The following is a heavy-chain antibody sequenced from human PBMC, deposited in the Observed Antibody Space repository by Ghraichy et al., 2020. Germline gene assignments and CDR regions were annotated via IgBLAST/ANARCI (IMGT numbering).Heavy chain of an antibody. V-gene: IGHV4-39*01. Sequence: SETLSLTCTVSGGSISSGSYYWAWIRQPPGKGLEWIATMYYSGSTYSNPSLKSRVTTSVDTSKNHFSLNLSSVTAADTAVYYCARHKTGTMFSSWGQGTLVTVSS. J-gene: IGHJ5*02. D-gene: IGHD1-1*01. CDR1: GGSISSGSYY. CDR2: MYYSGST. CDR3: ARHKTGTMFSS.